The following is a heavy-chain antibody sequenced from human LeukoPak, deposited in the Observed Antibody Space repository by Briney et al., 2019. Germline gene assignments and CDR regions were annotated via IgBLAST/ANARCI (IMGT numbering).Heavy chain of an antibody. Sequence: PGGSLRLSCAASGFTFSSYGMHWVRQAPGKGLEWVSYISSSSSTIYYADSVKGRFTISRDNAKNSLYLQMNSLRAEDTAVYYCARVGIHRSHYYYMDAWGKGTTVTVSS. D-gene: IGHD1-14*01. CDR1: GFTFSSYG. V-gene: IGHV3-48*01. CDR2: ISSSSSTI. CDR3: ARVGIHRSHYYYMDA. J-gene: IGHJ6*03.